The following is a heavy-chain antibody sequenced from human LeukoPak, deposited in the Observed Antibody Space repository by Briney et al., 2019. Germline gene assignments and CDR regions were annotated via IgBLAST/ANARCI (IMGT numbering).Heavy chain of an antibody. CDR2: XXXXNGNT. V-gene: IGHV1-18*01. Sequence: GASVKVSCKASGYTFTSYGISWVRQAPGQGLEWXXXXXXXNGNTNYAQKLQGRVTMTTDTSTSTAYMELRSLRSDDTAVYYCARLWMGDIVVVPAGYYYYGMDVWGQGTTVTVSS. D-gene: IGHD2-2*01. CDR1: GYTFTSYG. J-gene: IGHJ6*02. CDR3: ARLWMGDIVVVPAGYYYYGMDV.